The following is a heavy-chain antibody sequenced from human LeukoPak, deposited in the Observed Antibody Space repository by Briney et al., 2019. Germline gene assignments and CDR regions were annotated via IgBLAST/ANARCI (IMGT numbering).Heavy chain of an antibody. CDR1: GFTVSSNY. CDR3: SRGGPPGD. D-gene: IGHD2-15*01. Sequence: GGSLRLSCAASGFTVSSNYMNWVRQAPGKGLEWVASISSSSRIIYYRDSVKGRFTISRDDAKNSLYLQMNSLRGEDTAMYYCSRGGPPGDWGQGTLVTVSS. V-gene: IGHV3-21*04. J-gene: IGHJ4*02. CDR2: ISSSSRII.